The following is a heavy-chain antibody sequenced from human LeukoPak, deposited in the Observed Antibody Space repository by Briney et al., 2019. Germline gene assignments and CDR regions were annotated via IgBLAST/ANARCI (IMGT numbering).Heavy chain of an antibody. CDR2: ISGSGGST. D-gene: IGHD4-17*01. CDR1: GFTFSSYA. Sequence: GGSLRLSCAASGFTFSSYAMSWVRQAPGKGLEWVSAISGSGGSTYYADSVKGRFTISRDNSKNTLYLQTNSLRAEDTAVYYCAKQPTVITIFDYWGQGTLVTVSS. J-gene: IGHJ4*02. CDR3: AKQPTVITIFDY. V-gene: IGHV3-23*01.